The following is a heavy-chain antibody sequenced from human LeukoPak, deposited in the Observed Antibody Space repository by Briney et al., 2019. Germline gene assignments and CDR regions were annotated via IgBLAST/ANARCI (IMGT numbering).Heavy chain of an antibody. CDR1: GYTFTSYG. J-gene: IGHJ4*02. CDR2: ISAYNGNT. V-gene: IGHV1-18*01. Sequence: ASVKVSCNASGYTFTSYGISWVRQAPGQGLEWMGWISAYNGNTNYAQKLQGRVTMTTDASTSTAYMELRSLRSDDTAVYYCARDQWGYSHFDYWGQGTLVTVSS. D-gene: IGHD5-24*01. CDR3: ARDQWGYSHFDY.